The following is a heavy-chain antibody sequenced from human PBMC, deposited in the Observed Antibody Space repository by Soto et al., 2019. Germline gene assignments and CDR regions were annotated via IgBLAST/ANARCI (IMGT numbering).Heavy chain of an antibody. V-gene: IGHV1-24*01. CDR1: GCTLIELS. Sequence: ASVKVCCKVSGCTLIELSMHWVRQAPGKGLEWMGRFDPENGERIYAQKFQGRVTMTEDTSTDTAYMELSSLRSEDTAERYYYYYYCMDVWGQGTTVTVSS. J-gene: IGHJ6*02. CDR3: YYYYCMDV. CDR2: FDPENGER.